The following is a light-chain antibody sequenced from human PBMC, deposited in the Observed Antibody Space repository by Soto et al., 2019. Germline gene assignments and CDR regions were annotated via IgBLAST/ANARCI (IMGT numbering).Light chain of an antibody. CDR1: QSLNKW. CDR2: EAS. V-gene: IGKV1-5*03. CDR3: QHYNGYPIT. Sequence: DIQMTQSPSTLSASVGDRVTITCRASQSLNKWLAWYQQKPGKGPKLLIYEASSLESGGPSRFSGSGSGTEFTLTISSLQPDDIATYHCQHYNGYPITFGGGTKVEIK. J-gene: IGKJ4*01.